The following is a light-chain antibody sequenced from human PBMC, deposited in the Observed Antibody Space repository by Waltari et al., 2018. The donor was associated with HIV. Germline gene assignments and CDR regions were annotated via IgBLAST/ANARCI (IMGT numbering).Light chain of an antibody. J-gene: IGLJ1*01. CDR1: SSDVGRYNL. V-gene: IGLV2-23*02. CDR2: EVN. CDR3: CSYAGSSSYV. Sequence: QSALTQPASVSGSPGQSITISCTGTSSDVGRYNLVSWYQKHPGKAPKLLIYEVNKRPSGGSKRFSGSKSGNTASLTISGLQAEDEADYYCCSYAGSSSYVFGSGTKVTVL.